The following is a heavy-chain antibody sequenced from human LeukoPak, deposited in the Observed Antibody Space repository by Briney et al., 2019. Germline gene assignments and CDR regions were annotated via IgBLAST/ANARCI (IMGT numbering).Heavy chain of an antibody. CDR2: ITSSGSYT. CDR1: GFTFSSYN. D-gene: IGHD1-26*01. Sequence: GGSLRLSCAASGFTFSSYNMNWVRQAPGKGLEWVTSITSSGSYTFYADSVKGRFTISRDNAKNSLYLQMNSLRAEDTAIYYCARDPYSGSYGDSYYYYMDVWGKGTTVTISS. J-gene: IGHJ6*03. CDR3: ARDPYSGSYGDSYYYYMDV. V-gene: IGHV3-21*01.